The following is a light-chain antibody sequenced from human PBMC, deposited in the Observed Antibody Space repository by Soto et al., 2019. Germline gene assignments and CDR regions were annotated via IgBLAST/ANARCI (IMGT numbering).Light chain of an antibody. V-gene: IGKV3-11*01. CDR3: QQRGGWPPT. J-gene: IGKJ1*01. Sequence: EIVMTQSPATLSVSPGERATLSCRASQSVNSYIAWYQQKPGQTPRLLIYDSSDRATGIPARFSGSGFGTDFTLSISSLEPEDFAVYYCQQRGGWPPTFGQGTKVDIK. CDR1: QSVNSY. CDR2: DSS.